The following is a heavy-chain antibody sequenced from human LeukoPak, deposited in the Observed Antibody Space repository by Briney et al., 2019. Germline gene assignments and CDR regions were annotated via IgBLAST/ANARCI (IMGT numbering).Heavy chain of an antibody. CDR3: ARDVGSGVAGPEGYYYYGMDV. CDR2: IYYSGGT. D-gene: IGHD6-19*01. V-gene: IGHV4-59*01. J-gene: IGHJ6*02. Sequence: SETLSLTCTVSGGSISSYYWSWIRQPPGRGLEWIGYIYYSGGTHYNPSLKSRVTMSVDTSKNQLSLKVSSVTAADTAVYYCARDVGSGVAGPEGYYYYGMDVWGQGTTVTVSS. CDR1: GGSISSYY.